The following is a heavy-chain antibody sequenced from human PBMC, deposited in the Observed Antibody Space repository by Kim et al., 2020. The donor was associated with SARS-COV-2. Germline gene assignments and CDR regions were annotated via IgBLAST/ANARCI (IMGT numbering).Heavy chain of an antibody. CDR3: ASLRALEGVVMGGYWYFDL. CDR2: IYHSGST. CDR1: GGSISSSNW. V-gene: IGHV4-4*02. Sequence: SETLSLTCAVSGGSISSSNWWSWVRQPPGKGLEWIGEIYHSGSTNYNPSLKSRVTISVDKSKNQFSLKLSSVTAADTAVYYCASLRALEGVVMGGYWYFDLWGRGTLVTVSS. J-gene: IGHJ2*01. D-gene: IGHD3-3*01.